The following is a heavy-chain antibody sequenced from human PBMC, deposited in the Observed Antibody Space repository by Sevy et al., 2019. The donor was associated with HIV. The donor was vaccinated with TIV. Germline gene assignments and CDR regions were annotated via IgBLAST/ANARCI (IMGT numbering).Heavy chain of an antibody. D-gene: IGHD3-9*01. Sequence: ASVKVSCKASGYTFTSYGISWVRQAPGQGLEWMGWMSAYNGNTNCAQKLQGRVTMTTDTSTSTAYMELRSLRSDDTAVYYCARGPDILTGYYSHKYYYYYMDVWGKGTTVTVSS. V-gene: IGHV1-18*04. CDR1: GYTFTSYG. CDR3: ARGPDILTGYYSHKYYYYYMDV. J-gene: IGHJ6*03. CDR2: MSAYNGNT.